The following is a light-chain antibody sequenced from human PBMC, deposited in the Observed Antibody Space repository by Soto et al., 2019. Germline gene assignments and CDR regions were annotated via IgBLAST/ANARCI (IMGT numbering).Light chain of an antibody. CDR1: QSVSSN. V-gene: IGKV3-15*01. CDR2: AAS. J-gene: IGKJ5*01. CDR3: QQYNNWPPIT. Sequence: EIVMTQSPATLSVSPGESATLSCRASQSVSSNLAWYQQKPGQAPRLLIYAASTRATGIPARFSGSESGTEFTLTISSLQSEDFAVYYCQQYNNWPPITCGQGTRLEIK.